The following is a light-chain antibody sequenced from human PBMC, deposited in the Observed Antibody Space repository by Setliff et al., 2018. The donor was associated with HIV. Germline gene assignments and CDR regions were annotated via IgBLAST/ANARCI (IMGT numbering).Light chain of an antibody. CDR3: LQDYNYAWT. J-gene: IGKJ1*01. CDR2: AAF. Sequence: AIQLTQSPSSLSASVGDRLTITCRASQGIRNDLGWYQQKPGKAPKLLIYAAFSLQSGVPSRFSGSGSGTDFTLTISSLQPEDFATYYCLQDYNYAWTFGQGTKVDIK. CDR1: QGIRND. V-gene: IGKV1-6*01.